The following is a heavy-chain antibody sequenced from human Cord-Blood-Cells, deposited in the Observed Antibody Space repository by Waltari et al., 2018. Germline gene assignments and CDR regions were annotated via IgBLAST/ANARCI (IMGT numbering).Heavy chain of an antibody. V-gene: IGHV1-2*04. Sequence: QVQLVQSGAEVKKPGASVKVSCKASGYTFTGYYMHWVRQAPGQGLEWMGWINPNSGGTNYAQKFQGWVTMTRDTSISTAYMELSRLRSDDTAMYYCARAICGGDCYPLDGMDVWGQGTTVTVSS. CDR1: GYTFTGYY. J-gene: IGHJ6*02. CDR2: INPNSGGT. D-gene: IGHD2-21*02. CDR3: ARAICGGDCYPLDGMDV.